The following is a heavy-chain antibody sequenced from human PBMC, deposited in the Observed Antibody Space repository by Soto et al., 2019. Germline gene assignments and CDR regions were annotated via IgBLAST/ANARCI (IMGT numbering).Heavy chain of an antibody. CDR2: ISSSGTGI. J-gene: IGHJ3*02. V-gene: IGHV3-11*01. CDR3: ASAYSDAFDI. D-gene: IGHD2-15*01. CDR1: GFTFSDYY. Sequence: QVQLVESGGGLVKPGGSLRLSCAVSGFTFSDYYMTWIRQAPGKGLEWVSYISSSGTGIYYADSVRGRFTISRDNAKNSLYLQMSSLRAEDTAVYYCASAYSDAFDIWGQGTMVTVSS.